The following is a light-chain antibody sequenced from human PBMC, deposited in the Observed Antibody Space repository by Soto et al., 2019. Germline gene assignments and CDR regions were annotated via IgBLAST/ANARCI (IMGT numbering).Light chain of an antibody. CDR1: QSLGSD. J-gene: IGKJ5*01. CDR2: GAS. V-gene: IGKV3-15*01. CDR3: QQYGNSPAIT. Sequence: EIVMTQSPGTLSLSPGDTATLSCRASQSLGSDLAWYQQKPGQAPRLLILGASTRATGIPARFSGSGSGTEFTLSISSLQSEDFAVYYCQQYGNSPAITFGQGTRLEIK.